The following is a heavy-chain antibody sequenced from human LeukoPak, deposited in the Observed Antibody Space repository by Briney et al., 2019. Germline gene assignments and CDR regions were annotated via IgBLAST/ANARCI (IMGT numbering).Heavy chain of an antibody. J-gene: IGHJ4*02. CDR3: ASGSTSGSSSSRKPTSFFDY. CDR1: GFTFSSYA. D-gene: IGHD6-6*01. Sequence: GRSLRLSCAASGFTFSSYAMRWVRQAPGKGLEWVAVISYDGSNKYYADSVKGRFTISRDNSKNTLYLQMNSLRAEDTAVYYCASGSTSGSSSSRKPTSFFDYWGQGTLVTVSS. CDR2: ISYDGSNK. V-gene: IGHV3-30*01.